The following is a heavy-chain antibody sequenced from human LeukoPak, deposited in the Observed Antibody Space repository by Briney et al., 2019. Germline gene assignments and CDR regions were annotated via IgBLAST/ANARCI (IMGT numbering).Heavy chain of an antibody. CDR1: GFTFDDYA. J-gene: IGHJ6*03. CDR2: ISWNGDST. CDR3: AKERWGSGDMDV. D-gene: IGHD2-15*01. Sequence: PGGSLRPSCAGSGFTFDDYAMLWVRQAPGKGLEWVSLISWNGDSTYYADSVKGRFTISRDNSKNSLYLQMNSLRADDTALYFCAKERWGSGDMDVWGKGTTVTVSS. V-gene: IGHV3-43D*03.